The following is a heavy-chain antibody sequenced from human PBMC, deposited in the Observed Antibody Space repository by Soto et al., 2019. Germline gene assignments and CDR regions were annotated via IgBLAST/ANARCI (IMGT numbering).Heavy chain of an antibody. CDR2: IIPVFGAA. D-gene: IGHD3-10*02. J-gene: IGHJ6*02. CDR3: ARARGPSMLRYYYGLDV. CDR1: GGTFSTYA. V-gene: IGHV1-69*13. Sequence: WASVKVSCKASGGTFSTYAISGGRQAPGQGLEWMGGIIPVFGAANYTQKVQGRGTITADESTRTVYMELSSLRSEDTAVYYCARARGPSMLRYYYGLDVWGQGTTVTVSS.